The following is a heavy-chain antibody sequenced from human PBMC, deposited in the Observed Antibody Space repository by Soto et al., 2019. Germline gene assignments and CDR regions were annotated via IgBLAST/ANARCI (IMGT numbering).Heavy chain of an antibody. CDR2: IDPNSGGT. Sequence: QVQLEQSGAEVKKPGASVKVSCKASRYTFIGYYIHWVRQAPGQGLEWMGWIDPNSGGTHYAQKFQGWVTMTRDTSISTAYMELSRLTSDDTAVYYCVREAYNNHNWFDPWGQGTLVTVSS. CDR3: VREAYNNHNWFDP. D-gene: IGHD1-1*01. CDR1: RYTFIGYY. J-gene: IGHJ5*02. V-gene: IGHV1-2*04.